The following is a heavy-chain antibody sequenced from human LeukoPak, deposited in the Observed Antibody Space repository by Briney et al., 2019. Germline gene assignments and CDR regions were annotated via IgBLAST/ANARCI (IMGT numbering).Heavy chain of an antibody. Sequence: PSETLSLTCTVSGGSISSSSYYWGWIRQPPGKGLEWIGSIYYSGSTYYNPSLKSRVTISVDTSKNQFSLKLSSVTAADMAVYYCARVYYDFWSGYFDFPRRYYYYYYMDVWGKGTTVTVSS. CDR1: GGSISSSSYY. J-gene: IGHJ6*03. CDR2: IYYSGST. CDR3: ARVYYDFWSGYFDFPRRYYYYYYMDV. D-gene: IGHD3-3*01. V-gene: IGHV4-39*07.